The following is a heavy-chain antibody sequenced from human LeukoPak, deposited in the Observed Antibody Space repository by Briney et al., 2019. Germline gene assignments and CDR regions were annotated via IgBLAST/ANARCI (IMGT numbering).Heavy chain of an antibody. V-gene: IGHV4-59*01. CDR3: ARVLMVVAATDAFGI. CDR1: GGSISTYS. CDR2: IYNSGST. Sequence: PSETLSLTCTVPGGSISTYSWNWIRQPPGKGLEWIGYIYNSGSTNYNPSLKSRVSMSVGTSKNRFSLKLNSVTAADTAVYYCARVLMVVAATDAFGIWGQGTTVTVSS. D-gene: IGHD2-15*01. J-gene: IGHJ3*02.